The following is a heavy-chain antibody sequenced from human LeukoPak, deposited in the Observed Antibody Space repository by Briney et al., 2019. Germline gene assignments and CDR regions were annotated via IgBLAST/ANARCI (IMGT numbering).Heavy chain of an antibody. CDR3: AREALPYDSSGYEGGYFDY. CDR2: IYYSGST. J-gene: IGHJ4*02. Sequence: PSETLSLTCTVSGGSISSYFWSWIRQPPGKGLEWIGYIYYSGSTNYNPSLKSRVTISVDTSKNQFSLKLSSVTAADTAVYYCAREALPYDSSGYEGGYFDYWGQGTLVTVSS. D-gene: IGHD3-22*01. CDR1: GGSISSYF. V-gene: IGHV4-59*01.